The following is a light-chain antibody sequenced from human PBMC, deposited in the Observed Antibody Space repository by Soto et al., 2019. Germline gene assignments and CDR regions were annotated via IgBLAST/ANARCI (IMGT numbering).Light chain of an antibody. CDR3: QQYGSSPRA. CDR2: GAS. V-gene: IGKV3-20*01. CDR1: QSVSSNY. J-gene: IGKJ5*01. Sequence: EIVLTQSPGTLSLSPGERATLSCRTSQSVSSNYLAWYQQKPGQAPRLLIYGASSRATGIPDRFSGSGSGTDFTLTISRLEPEDFAVYYCQQYGSSPRAFGQGTRLEN.